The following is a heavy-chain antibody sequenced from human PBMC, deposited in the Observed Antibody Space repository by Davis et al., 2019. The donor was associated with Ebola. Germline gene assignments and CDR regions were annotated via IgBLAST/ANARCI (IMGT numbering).Heavy chain of an antibody. V-gene: IGHV3-74*01. CDR1: GFTFSDYY. Sequence: HTGGSLRLSCAASGFTFSDYYMSWIRQAPGKGLVWVSRINSDGSSTSYADSVKGRFTISRDNAKNTLYLQMNSLRAEDTAVYYCANTAAAPRPWGQGTLVTVSS. CDR3: ANTAAAPRP. J-gene: IGHJ5*02. D-gene: IGHD6-13*01. CDR2: INSDGSST.